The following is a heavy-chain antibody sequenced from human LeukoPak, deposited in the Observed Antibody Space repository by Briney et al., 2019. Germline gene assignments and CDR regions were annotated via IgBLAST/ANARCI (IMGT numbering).Heavy chain of an antibody. CDR1: GGSISSYY. Sequence: SETLSLTCTVSGGSISSYYWSWIRQPPGKGLEGSGYIYYSGSTNYNPSLTSRVTISVDTSKNQFSLKLSSVTAADTAVYYCARRGRMPAGLDAFDIWGQGTMVTVSS. J-gene: IGHJ3*02. CDR2: IYYSGST. V-gene: IGHV4-59*01. CDR3: ARRGRMPAGLDAFDI. D-gene: IGHD3-9*01.